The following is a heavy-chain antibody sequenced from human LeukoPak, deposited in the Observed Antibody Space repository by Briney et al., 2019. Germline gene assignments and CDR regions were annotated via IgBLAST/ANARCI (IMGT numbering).Heavy chain of an antibody. D-gene: IGHD2-8*01. Sequence: PSETLSLTCTVSGGSISSSSYYWGWIRQPPGKGLEWVVSIYYSGSTYYNPSLKSRVTISVDTSKNQFSLKLSSVTAADTAIYYCARHEKVYGASFDYWGQGTLVTVSS. V-gene: IGHV4-39*01. CDR3: ARHEKVYGASFDY. J-gene: IGHJ4*02. CDR1: GGSISSSSYY. CDR2: IYYSGST.